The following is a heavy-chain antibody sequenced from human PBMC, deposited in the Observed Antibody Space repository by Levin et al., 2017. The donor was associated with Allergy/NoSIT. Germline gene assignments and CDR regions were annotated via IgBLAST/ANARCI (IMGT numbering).Heavy chain of an antibody. CDR2: MNPNSGNT. CDR1: QYTFISYD. V-gene: IGHV1-8*01. CDR3: ARGHWRDSADAPGIRTVEY. D-gene: IGHD1-1*01. J-gene: IGHJ4*02. Sequence: GESLKISCKASQYTFISYDINWVRQATGQGLEWMGWMNPNSGNTGYAQNFQGRVTMTRNTSTSTAYMELSSLRSDDTAVYYCARGHWRDSADAPGIRTVEYWGQGTLVTVSS.